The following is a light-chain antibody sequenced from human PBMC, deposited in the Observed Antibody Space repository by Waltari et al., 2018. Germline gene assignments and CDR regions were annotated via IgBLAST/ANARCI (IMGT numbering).Light chain of an antibody. CDR2: GAS. J-gene: IGKJ2*01. Sequence: EIVMAQSPASLSVSPGERAIFSCRASQSVTTNVAWYQQKPGQPPRLLIYGASTRATDIPARFSGSGSGTEFTLTITSPQSEDVGVYYCRQYNDGPPFNFGQGTKLEIK. CDR1: QSVTTN. V-gene: IGKV3-15*01. CDR3: RQYNDGPPFN.